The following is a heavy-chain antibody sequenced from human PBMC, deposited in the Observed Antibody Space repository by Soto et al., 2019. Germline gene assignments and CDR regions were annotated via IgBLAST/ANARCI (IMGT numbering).Heavy chain of an antibody. CDR3: ARGQFRGFGELIPNYYDTDV. CDR1: GYTFSSYY. D-gene: IGHD3-10*01. CDR2: INPSGDHT. Sequence: EASVKVSCKASGYTFSSYYLQWVRQAPGQGLEWMGIINPSGDHTSYEEKFHGRITMTSDTSTSTVYMELSSLRSDDTAVYYCARGQFRGFGELIPNYYDTDVWG. J-gene: IGHJ6*02. V-gene: IGHV1-46*01.